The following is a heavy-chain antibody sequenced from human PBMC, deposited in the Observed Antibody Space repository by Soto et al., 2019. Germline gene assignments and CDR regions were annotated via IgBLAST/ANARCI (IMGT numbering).Heavy chain of an antibody. V-gene: IGHV3-9*01. CDR2: ISWNSDSI. D-gene: IGHD3-9*01. CDR1: GFTFSSYA. J-gene: IGHJ4*02. Sequence: SLRLSCAASGFTFSSYAMSLVRQAPGKGLEWVSGISWNSDSIGYADSVKGRFTISRDNAKKSLYLQMNSLRAEDTALYYCASGRGYDILTGYYPYFDYWGQGTLVTVSS. CDR3: ASGRGYDILTGYYPYFDY.